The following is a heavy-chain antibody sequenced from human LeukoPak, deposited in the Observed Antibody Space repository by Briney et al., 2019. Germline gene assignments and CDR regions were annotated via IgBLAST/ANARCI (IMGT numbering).Heavy chain of an antibody. CDR2: IYYSGST. CDR1: GGSISSYY. CDR3: ASQYSSGWLNY. J-gene: IGHJ4*02. Sequence: SETLSLTCTVSGGSISSYYWSWIRQPPGKGLEWIGYIYYSGSTNYNPSLKSRVTISVDTSKNQFSLKLSSVTAADTAVYYCASQYSSGWLNYWGQGTQVTVSS. D-gene: IGHD6-19*01. V-gene: IGHV4-59*08.